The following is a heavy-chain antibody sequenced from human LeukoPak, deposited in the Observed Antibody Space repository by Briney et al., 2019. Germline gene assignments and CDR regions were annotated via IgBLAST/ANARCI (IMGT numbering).Heavy chain of an antibody. CDR2: ISSSSSTI. Sequence: PGGSLRLSCAASGFTFSSYSMNWVRQAPGKGLDWVSYISSSSSTIYYADSLKGRFTISRDDAKNSLYLQMNSLRAEDTAVYYCAVTYYYDSSGYSDAFDIWGQGTMVTVSS. J-gene: IGHJ3*02. D-gene: IGHD3-22*01. V-gene: IGHV3-48*01. CDR3: AVTYYYDSSGYSDAFDI. CDR1: GFTFSSYS.